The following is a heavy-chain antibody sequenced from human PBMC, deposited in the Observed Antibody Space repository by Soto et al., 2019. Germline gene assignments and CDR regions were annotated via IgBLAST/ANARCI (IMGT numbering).Heavy chain of an antibody. CDR1: GYTFSDYG. V-gene: IGHV1-18*01. CDR3: ARERGGHSYGDS. D-gene: IGHD5-18*01. CDR2: VNIYRGTT. Sequence: QVQLVQSGAEVQKPGASVRVSCKPSGYTFSDYGISWVRQAPGQGLEWMGWVNIYRGTTNYAQKVQGRVTMTTDTSTTTAYLDLTSLTSDDTAVYYCARERGGHSYGDSWGQGTLVTVSS. J-gene: IGHJ4*02.